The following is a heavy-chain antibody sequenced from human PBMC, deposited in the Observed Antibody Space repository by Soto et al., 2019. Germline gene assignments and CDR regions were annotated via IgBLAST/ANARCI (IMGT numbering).Heavy chain of an antibody. J-gene: IGHJ6*02. V-gene: IGHV3-30*18. CDR1: GFTFKTHA. D-gene: IGHD1-26*01. CDR3: GKDVGDYVPYYYGVDV. CDR2: IAYDGNEK. Sequence: QVQLVESGGGVVQPGTSLRLSCAASGFTFKTHAMHWVRQAPGKGLEWMAVIAYDGNEKFYADSVKGRFTISRDNSKNALYLHINTLRNEHTAVYYCGKDVGDYVPYYYGVDVWGQGTTVTVSS.